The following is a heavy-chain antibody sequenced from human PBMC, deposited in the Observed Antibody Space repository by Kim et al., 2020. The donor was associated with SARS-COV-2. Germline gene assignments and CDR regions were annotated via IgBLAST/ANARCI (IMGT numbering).Heavy chain of an antibody. CDR1: GGTFSSYA. D-gene: IGHD3-10*01. CDR2: IIPIFGTA. CDR3: ARDVFRPGSPLKNWFDP. Sequence: SVKVSCKASGGTFSSYAISWVRQAPGQGLEWMGGIIPIFGTANYAQKFQGRVTITADESTSTAYMELSSLRSEDTAVYYCARDVFRPGSPLKNWFDPWGQGTLVTVSS. J-gene: IGHJ5*02. V-gene: IGHV1-69*13.